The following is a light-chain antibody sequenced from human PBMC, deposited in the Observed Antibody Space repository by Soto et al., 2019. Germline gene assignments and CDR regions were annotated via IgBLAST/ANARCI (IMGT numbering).Light chain of an antibody. CDR2: KAS. Sequence: DIQMTQSPSTLSASVGDRVTITCRASQSISSWLAWYQQKPGKAPKLLIYKASSLESGVPSRFSGSGSGTEFTLTISSLQPDDFATYYCQQYNSYSLTFGQGTK. J-gene: IGKJ2*01. CDR1: QSISSW. CDR3: QQYNSYSLT. V-gene: IGKV1-5*03.